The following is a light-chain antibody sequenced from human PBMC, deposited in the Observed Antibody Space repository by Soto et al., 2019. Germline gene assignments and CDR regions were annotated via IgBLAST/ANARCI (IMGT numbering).Light chain of an antibody. J-gene: IGKJ1*01. CDR2: GAS. CDR1: ESVSTN. Sequence: EIVMTQSPATLSLSPGERATLSCRANESVSTNLAWYQQKAGQAPRLLIYGASTRATGIPARFSGSGSGTEFTLTISSLQSEDFAVYYCQQYSIWRTFGQGTKVDIK. V-gene: IGKV3-15*01. CDR3: QQYSIWRT.